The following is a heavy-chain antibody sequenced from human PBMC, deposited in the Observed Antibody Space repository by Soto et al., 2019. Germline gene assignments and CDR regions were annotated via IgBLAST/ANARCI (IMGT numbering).Heavy chain of an antibody. CDR1: GYTFTHYY. V-gene: IGHV1-46*01. J-gene: IGHJ4*02. CDR3: ARDLAAGDH. CDR2: INPASGST. D-gene: IGHD6-13*01. Sequence: QVQLVQSGAEVKKPGASVKLSCRTSGYTFTHYYIHWVRQAPGQGLECLAIINPASGSTNYAQDFQGRVTLTMDTSTTTVYMELSGLRAEATAIFSCARDLAAGDHWGQGTLVTVSS.